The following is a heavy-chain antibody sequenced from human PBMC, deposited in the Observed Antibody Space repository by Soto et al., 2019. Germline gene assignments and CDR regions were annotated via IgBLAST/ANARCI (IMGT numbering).Heavy chain of an antibody. CDR2: IKSKTDGWTA. D-gene: IGHD2-8*01. CDR1: GFTFDNAW. V-gene: IGHV3-15*01. J-gene: IGHJ4*02. Sequence: EVQLVESGGGLVKPGGSLRLSCAASGFTFDNAWMSWVRQAPGKGLEWVGRIKSKTDGWTADYAAPVKGRFTISRDDSKNTLFMQMNSLKTEDTAVYYCTTDRGHMYDFDYWGQGTLVPVSS. CDR3: TTDRGHMYDFDY.